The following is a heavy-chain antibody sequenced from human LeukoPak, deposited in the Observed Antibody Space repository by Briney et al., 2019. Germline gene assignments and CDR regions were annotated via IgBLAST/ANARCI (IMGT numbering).Heavy chain of an antibody. CDR1: GFTFSSYG. CDR3: AKDAVEVPAGYFDY. D-gene: IGHD2-2*01. J-gene: IGHJ4*02. V-gene: IGHV3-30*18. Sequence: GGSLRLSCAASGFTFSSYGMDWVRQAPGKGLEWVAVISYDGSNKYYADSVKGRFTISRDNSKNTLYLQMNSLRAEDTAVYYCAKDAVEVPAGYFDYWGQGTLVTVSS. CDR2: ISYDGSNK.